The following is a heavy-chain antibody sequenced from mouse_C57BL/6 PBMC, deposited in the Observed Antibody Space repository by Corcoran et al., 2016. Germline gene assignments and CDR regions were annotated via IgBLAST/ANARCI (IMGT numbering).Heavy chain of an antibody. CDR2: INTYSGVP. V-gene: IGHV9-3*01. CDR3: ARRRYSKEYYYAMDY. J-gene: IGHJ4*01. D-gene: IGHD2-5*01. CDR1: GYTFTTYG. Sequence: QIQLVQSGPELKKPGETVKISCKASGYTFTTYGMSWVKQAPGKGLKWMGWINTYSGVPTYADDFKGRFAFSLETSASTAYLQINNLKNEDTATYFCARRRYSKEYYYAMDYWGQGTSVTVSS.